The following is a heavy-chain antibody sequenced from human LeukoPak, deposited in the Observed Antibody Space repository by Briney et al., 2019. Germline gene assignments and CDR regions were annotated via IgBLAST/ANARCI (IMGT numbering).Heavy chain of an antibody. J-gene: IGHJ5*02. CDR3: ARRYGSGSYYNWFDP. CDR1: GYTFTSYG. V-gene: IGHV1-18*01. CDR2: ISAYNGNT. Sequence: ASVKVSCKASGYTFTSYGISWVRQAPRQGLEWMGWISAYNGNTNYAQKLQGRVTMTTDTSTSTAYMELRSLRSDDTAVYYCARRYGSGSYYNWFDPWGQGTLVTVSS. D-gene: IGHD3-10*01.